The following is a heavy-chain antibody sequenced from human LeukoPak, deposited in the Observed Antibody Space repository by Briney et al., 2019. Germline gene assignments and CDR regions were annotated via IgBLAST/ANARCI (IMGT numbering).Heavy chain of an antibody. CDR3: ARCKKQQPFDY. CDR2: ISSSGSTI. CDR1: GFTFSSYE. Sequence: GGSLRLSCAASGFTFSSYEMNWARQAPGKGLEWVSYISSSGSTIYYADSVKGRFTISRDNAKNSLYLQMNSLRAEDTAVYYCARCKKQQPFDYWGQGTLVTVSS. D-gene: IGHD6-13*01. V-gene: IGHV3-48*03. J-gene: IGHJ4*02.